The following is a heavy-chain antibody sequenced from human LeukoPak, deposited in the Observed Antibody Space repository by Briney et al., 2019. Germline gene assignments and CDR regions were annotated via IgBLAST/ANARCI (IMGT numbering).Heavy chain of an antibody. Sequence: ASVKVSCKASGYTFTGYHIHWVRQAPGQGLEWIGWINGNSGGTKYAQKFQGRVTLTRDTSISTAYMELSRLRSDDTAVYYCVTLGATNFDYWGQGTLVTVSS. D-gene: IGHD1-26*01. CDR1: GYTFTGYH. CDR2: INGNSGGT. CDR3: VTLGATNFDY. J-gene: IGHJ4*02. V-gene: IGHV1-2*02.